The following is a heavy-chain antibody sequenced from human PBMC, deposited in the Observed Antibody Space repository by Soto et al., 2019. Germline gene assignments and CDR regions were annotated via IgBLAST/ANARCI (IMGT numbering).Heavy chain of an antibody. Sequence: VASVKVSCKASGYTLTSYDINWVRQATGQGLEWMGWMNPNSGSTGYAQKFQGRVTMTRNTSISTAYMELSSLRSEDTAVYYCARGPPYSSWNWFDPWGQGTLVTVSS. V-gene: IGHV1-8*01. D-gene: IGHD6-6*01. CDR3: ARGPPYSSWNWFDP. J-gene: IGHJ5*02. CDR1: GYTLTSYD. CDR2: MNPNSGST.